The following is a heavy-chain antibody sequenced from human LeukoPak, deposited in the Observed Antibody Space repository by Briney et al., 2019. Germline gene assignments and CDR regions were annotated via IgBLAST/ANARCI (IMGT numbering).Heavy chain of an antibody. CDR3: ATARDRDKYDSSGYYFDY. J-gene: IGHJ4*02. V-gene: IGHV1-24*01. CDR1: GYTLTDLS. CDR2: FDPEDGET. Sequence: ASVKVSCKVSGYTLTDLSMHWVRQAPGKGLEWMGGFDPEDGETIYAQKFQGRVTMTADTSTDTAYMELSSLRSEDTAVYYCATARDRDKYDSSGYYFDYWGQGTLVTVSS. D-gene: IGHD3-22*01.